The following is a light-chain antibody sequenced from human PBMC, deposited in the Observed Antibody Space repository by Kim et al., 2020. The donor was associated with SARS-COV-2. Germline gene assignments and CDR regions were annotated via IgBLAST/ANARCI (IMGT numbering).Light chain of an antibody. J-gene: IGLJ2*01. Sequence: SYELTQPPSLSVSPGQTASITCSGDKLADRYVSWYQQKPGQSPVLVIYQYAKRPSGIPERISGSNSGNTATLTISGTQALDEADYYCQAWDSSTAFFGGGTQLTVL. V-gene: IGLV3-1*01. CDR1: KLADRY. CDR3: QAWDSSTAF. CDR2: QYA.